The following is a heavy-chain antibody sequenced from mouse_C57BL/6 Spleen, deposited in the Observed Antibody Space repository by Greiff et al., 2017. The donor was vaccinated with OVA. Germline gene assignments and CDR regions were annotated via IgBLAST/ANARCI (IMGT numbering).Heavy chain of an antibody. J-gene: IGHJ1*03. CDR1: GYTFTSYW. CDR2: IDPSDSYT. V-gene: IGHV1-50*01. CDR3: ARSYYGSSYWYFDV. D-gene: IGHD1-1*01. Sequence: QVQLQQSGAELVKPGASVKLSCKASGYTFTSYWMQWVKQRPGQGLEWIGEIDPSDSYTNYNQKFKGKATLTVDTSSSTAYMQLSSLTSEDSAVYYCARSYYGSSYWYFDVWGTGTTVTVSS.